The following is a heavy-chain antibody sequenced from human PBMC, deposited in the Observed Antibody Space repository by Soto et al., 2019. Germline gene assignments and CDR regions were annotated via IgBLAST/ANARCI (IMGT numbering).Heavy chain of an antibody. V-gene: IGHV4-31*03. D-gene: IGHD3-16*01. CDR3: ASSIMRRGLYGMDV. CDR2: IYYSGST. Sequence: QVQLQESGPGLVKPSQTLSLTCTVSGGSISSGGYYWSWIRQHPGKGLAWIGYIYYSGSTYYNPSLKSRVTIAVETSKNQFSLKLSSVTAADTAVYYCASSIMRRGLYGMDVWGQGTTVTVSS. CDR1: GGSISSGGYY. J-gene: IGHJ6*02.